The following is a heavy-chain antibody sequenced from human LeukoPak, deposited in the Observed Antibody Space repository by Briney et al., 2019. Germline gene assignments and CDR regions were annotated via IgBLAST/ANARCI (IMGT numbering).Heavy chain of an antibody. CDR1: GYTFTGYY. Sequence: ASVKISCKASGYTFTGYYMHWVRQAPGQGLEWMGWINPNSGGTNYAQKFQGRVTMTRDTSISTAYMELSRLRYDDTAVYYCARYGYCSSTSCRNWFAPWGQGTLVTVSS. CDR2: INPNSGGT. D-gene: IGHD2-2*03. J-gene: IGHJ5*02. CDR3: ARYGYCSSTSCRNWFAP. V-gene: IGHV1-2*02.